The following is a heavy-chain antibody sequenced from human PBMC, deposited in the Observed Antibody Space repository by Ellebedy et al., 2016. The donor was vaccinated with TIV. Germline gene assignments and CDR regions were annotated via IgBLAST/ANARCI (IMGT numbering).Heavy chain of an antibody. CDR1: GFSVSRSW. Sequence: PGGSLRLSWTHSGFSVSRSWTQWVRQAPGKGLEWVANIKQDGSEEYYLDSVKGRFTISRDNAKKSLYLQMNSLRSEDTAVYYCARGSGWISDYWGQGNLVTVSS. J-gene: IGHJ4*02. CDR2: IKQDGSEE. V-gene: IGHV3-7*04. CDR3: ARGSGWISDY. D-gene: IGHD6-19*01.